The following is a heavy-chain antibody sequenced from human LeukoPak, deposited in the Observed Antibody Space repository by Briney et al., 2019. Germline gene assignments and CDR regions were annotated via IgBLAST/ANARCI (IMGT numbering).Heavy chain of an antibody. CDR3: ASQYYYDSSGDDAFDI. CDR2: IWYDGSNK. D-gene: IGHD3-22*01. CDR1: GFTFSSYG. V-gene: IGHV3-33*01. J-gene: IGHJ3*02. Sequence: GGSLRLSCAASGFTFSSYGMHWVRQAPGKGLEWVAVIWYDGSNKYYADSVKGRFTISRDNSKNTLYLQMNSLRAEDTAVYYCASQYYYDSSGDDAFDIWGQGQWSPSLQ.